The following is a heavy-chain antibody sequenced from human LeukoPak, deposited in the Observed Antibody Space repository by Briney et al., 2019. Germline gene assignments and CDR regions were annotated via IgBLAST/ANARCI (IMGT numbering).Heavy chain of an antibody. CDR2: INPNSGGT. Sequence: ASVNVSCKASGYTFTGYYMHWVRQAPGQGLEWTGRINPNSGGTNYAQKFQGRVTMTRDTSISTAYMELSRLRSDDTAVYYCARDLYDFWSGYYTYYFDYWGQGTLVTVSS. D-gene: IGHD3-3*01. CDR3: ARDLYDFWSGYYTYYFDY. V-gene: IGHV1-2*06. J-gene: IGHJ4*02. CDR1: GYTFTGYY.